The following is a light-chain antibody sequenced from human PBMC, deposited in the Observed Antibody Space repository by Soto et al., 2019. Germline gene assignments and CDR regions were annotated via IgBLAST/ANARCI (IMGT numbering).Light chain of an antibody. Sequence: QSALTQPPSVSGSPGQSVTISCIGTSSDVGYYNYVSWYQQHPGKAPKLITYAVDKRPSGVPERFSGSKSGNTASLTVFGLQAEDEADYYCCSFAGRATLFGGGTKVTVL. J-gene: IGLJ2*01. CDR1: SSDVGYYNY. CDR3: CSFAGRATL. CDR2: AVD. V-gene: IGLV2-11*01.